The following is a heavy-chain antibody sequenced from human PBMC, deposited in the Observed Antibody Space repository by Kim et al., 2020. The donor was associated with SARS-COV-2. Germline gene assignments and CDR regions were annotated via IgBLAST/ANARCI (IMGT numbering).Heavy chain of an antibody. CDR3: ARDMGNCSSTSCYLLRPNYYYAMDV. D-gene: IGHD2-2*01. J-gene: IGHJ6*02. Sequence: SVKVSCKSSGGTFSRYAVSWVRQAPGQGLEWMGGIIPIFGTASYAQKFQGRVTMTADYSTSTVYMELSSLRTEDTAVYYCARDMGNCSSTSCYLLRPNYYYAMDVWGQGTTVTVSS. CDR1: GGTFSRYA. V-gene: IGHV1-69*13. CDR2: IIPIFGTA.